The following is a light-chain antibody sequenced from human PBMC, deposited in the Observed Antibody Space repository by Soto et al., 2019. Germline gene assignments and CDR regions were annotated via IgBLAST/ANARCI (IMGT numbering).Light chain of an antibody. CDR3: QQSYSNPKT. Sequence: DIQMTQSPSSLSASVGDRVTITCQATQSINTYVNWYQQKAGKAPQLLIYGASSLQSGVPSRFSGSGSGADFTLTISSLQPEDFATFYCQQSYSNPKTFGQGTKVEV. J-gene: IGKJ1*01. CDR1: QSINTY. V-gene: IGKV1-39*01. CDR2: GAS.